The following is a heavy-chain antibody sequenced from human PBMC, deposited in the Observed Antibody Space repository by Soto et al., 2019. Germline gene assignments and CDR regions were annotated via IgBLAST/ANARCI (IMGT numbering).Heavy chain of an antibody. J-gene: IGHJ3*02. CDR1: GGTLSDHG. Sequence: QVQLEQSGAEGKKPGSSVKISCKASGGTLSDHGVSWLRQAPGQGLEWVGGTIPVFNTAKYAPKFQGRVTIAADKSTNIAYMELGSLRSADTAFYYCARGVYGSGNYYTGPSAFDIWGQGTLVIVSS. D-gene: IGHD3-10*01. CDR2: TIPVFNTA. V-gene: IGHV1-69*06. CDR3: ARGVYGSGNYYTGPSAFDI.